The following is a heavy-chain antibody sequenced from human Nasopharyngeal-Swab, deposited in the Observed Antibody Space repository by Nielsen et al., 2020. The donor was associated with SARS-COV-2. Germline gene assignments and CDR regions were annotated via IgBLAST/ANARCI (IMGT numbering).Heavy chain of an antibody. CDR2: FSYSVIT. CDR1: GDSISRYY. D-gene: IGHD1-26*01. Sequence: SETLSLTCTVSGDSISRYYWGWIRQPPGKGLEWIGDFSYSVITHYNASLRSRVTISLDTSKNQFSLKLSSVTAADTGVYYCAREVVGGLVDYWGQGTLVTVSS. CDR3: AREVVGGLVDY. V-gene: IGHV4-59*12. J-gene: IGHJ4*02.